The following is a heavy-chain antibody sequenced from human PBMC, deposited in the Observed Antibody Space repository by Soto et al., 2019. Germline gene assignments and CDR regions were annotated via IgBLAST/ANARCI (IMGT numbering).Heavy chain of an antibody. Sequence: GGSLRLSCTASGFSFNLYGMHWVRQAPGRGLEWVTLMSGDGTKTYYTDSVKGRFTVSRDNSKNSLYLQMNSLRPEDTAVYYCAKPIAVAGTGHFDYWGHGTLVTVAS. J-gene: IGHJ4*01. D-gene: IGHD6-19*01. V-gene: IGHV3-30*18. CDR2: MSGDGTKT. CDR1: GFSFNLYG. CDR3: AKPIAVAGTGHFDY.